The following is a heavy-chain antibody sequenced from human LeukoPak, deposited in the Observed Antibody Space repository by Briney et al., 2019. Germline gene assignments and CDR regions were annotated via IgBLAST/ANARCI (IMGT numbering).Heavy chain of an antibody. J-gene: IGHJ4*02. Sequence: GGSLRLSCTASGFTLSSYWMSWVRQAPGKGLEWVANIRQDGGLKHYVDSVKGRFTISRDNAENSLYLQMNSLRAEDTAVYYCARDSGSGYNDYWGQGTLVTVSS. CDR3: ARDSGSGYNDY. D-gene: IGHD1-1*01. CDR2: IRQDGGLK. CDR1: GFTLSSYW. V-gene: IGHV3-7*01.